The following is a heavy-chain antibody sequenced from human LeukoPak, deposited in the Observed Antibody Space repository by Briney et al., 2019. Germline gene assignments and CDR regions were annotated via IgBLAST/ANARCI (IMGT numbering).Heavy chain of an antibody. J-gene: IGHJ4*02. D-gene: IGHD3-22*01. CDR3: ARSYDSSVMDV. Sequence: GASVKVSCKVSGYTLTELSMHWVRQAPGKGLEWMGGFDPEDGETIYAQKFQGRVTTTEDTSTDTAYMELSSLRSEDTAVYYCARSYDSSVMDVWGQGTLVTVSS. CDR1: GYTLTELS. CDR2: FDPEDGET. V-gene: IGHV1-24*01.